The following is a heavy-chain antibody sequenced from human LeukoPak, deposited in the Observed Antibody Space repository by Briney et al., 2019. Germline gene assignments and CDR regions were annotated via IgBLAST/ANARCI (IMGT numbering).Heavy chain of an antibody. D-gene: IGHD3-22*01. CDR2: IWYDGSNK. Sequence: GRSLRLSCAASGFTFSSYGMHWVRQAPGKGLEWVAVIWYDGSNKYYADSVKGRFTISRDNSKNTLYLQMNSLRAEDTAVYYCAKDLRSYYYDSSGYYELPYFDYWGQGTLVTVSS. CDR3: AKDLRSYYYDSSGYYELPYFDY. J-gene: IGHJ4*02. V-gene: IGHV3-33*06. CDR1: GFTFSSYG.